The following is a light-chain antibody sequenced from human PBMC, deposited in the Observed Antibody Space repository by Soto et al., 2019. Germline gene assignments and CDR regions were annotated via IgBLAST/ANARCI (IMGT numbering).Light chain of an antibody. J-gene: IGKJ1*01. V-gene: IGKV3-20*01. Sequence: EILLTQSPGTLSLSPGERATLSCRASQSVPKNYLAWYQQEPGQAPRLLIYGPSSRATGIPARFSGSGSGTEFTLTISSLQPEDFAMYYCHQYTTYPQTFGQGTKVEIK. CDR3: HQYTTYPQT. CDR2: GPS. CDR1: QSVPKNY.